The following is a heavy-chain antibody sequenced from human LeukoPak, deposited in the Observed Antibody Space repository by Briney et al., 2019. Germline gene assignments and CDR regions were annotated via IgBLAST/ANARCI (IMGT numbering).Heavy chain of an antibody. Sequence: SETLSLTCAVHGGSFSGYFWSWIRQPPGKGLEWIGEVNHSGRTNYNPSLKSRVTISVDTSKNQFSLNLRSVTAADTAVYYCARGQFQRDYWGQGTLVTVSS. CDR2: VNHSGRT. V-gene: IGHV4-34*01. J-gene: IGHJ4*02. CDR3: ARGQFQRDY. CDR1: GGSFSGYF.